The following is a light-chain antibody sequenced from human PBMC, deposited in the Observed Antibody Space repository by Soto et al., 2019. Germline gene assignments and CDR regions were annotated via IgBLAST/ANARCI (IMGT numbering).Light chain of an antibody. CDR1: QALSNY. CDR3: QQYYSYPST. CDR2: AAS. V-gene: IGKV1-9*01. J-gene: IGKJ5*01. Sequence: IQSTCSPTVQTAAVGVTLTITCRASQALSNYLAWYQQKPGKAPKLLIYAASTLQSGVPSRFSGSGSGTDFTLTFGCLQSEDIATYYCQQYYSYPSTFGQGTRLEIK.